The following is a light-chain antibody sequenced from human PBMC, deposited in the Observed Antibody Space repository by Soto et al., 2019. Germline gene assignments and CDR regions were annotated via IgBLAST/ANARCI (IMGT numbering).Light chain of an antibody. CDR1: QSIKNW. J-gene: IGKJ1*01. V-gene: IGKV1-5*01. CDR3: QQYDIHSKT. CDR2: DAS. Sequence: DIQMTQSPATLSASVGDRVTITCRASQSIKNWLAWYQQKPGKAPKLLMSDASSLQSGVPSRFSGSGYGTDFTLTIRSLQPDDFATYYCQQYDIHSKTFGQGTKVEI.